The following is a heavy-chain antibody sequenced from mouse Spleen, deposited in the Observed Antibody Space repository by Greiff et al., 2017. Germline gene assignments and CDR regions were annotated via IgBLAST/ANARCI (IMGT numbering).Heavy chain of an antibody. CDR2: ISSGGSYT. D-gene: IGHD2-1*01. CDR1: GFTFSSYA. CDR3: ARHEGGYYGNYAGFAY. V-gene: IGHV5-9-3*01. Sequence: EVKLEESGGGLVKPGGSLKLSCAASGFTFSSYAMSWVRQTPEKRLEWVATISSGGSYTYYPDSVKGRFTISRDNAKNTLYLQMSSLRSEDTAMYYCARHEGGYYGNYAGFAYWGQGTLVTVSA. J-gene: IGHJ3*01.